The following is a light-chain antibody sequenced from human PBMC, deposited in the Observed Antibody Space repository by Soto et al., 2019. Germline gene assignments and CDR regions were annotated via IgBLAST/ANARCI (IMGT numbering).Light chain of an antibody. CDR1: QSISNS. CDR2: AAS. J-gene: IGKJ2*01. Sequence: DIQMTQSPSSLSASVGDRVTITCRASQSISNSLNCYQQKPGKASNLLIYAASRLQSGVPSRFSGSGSGTDFTLTISSLQPEDFATFYCQQSYSTPLTFDQGTKLEI. V-gene: IGKV1-39*01. CDR3: QQSYSTPLT.